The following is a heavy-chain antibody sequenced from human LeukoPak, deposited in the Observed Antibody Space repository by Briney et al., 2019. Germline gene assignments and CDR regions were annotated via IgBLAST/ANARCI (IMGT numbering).Heavy chain of an antibody. V-gene: IGHV1-8*02. CDR1: GYTFTGYY. J-gene: IGHJ4*02. CDR3: ARGGGWYSSSWYGY. D-gene: IGHD6-13*01. Sequence: GASVKVSCKASGYTFTGYYMHWVRQAPGQGLEWMGWINPNSGNTGYAQKFQGRVTMTRNTFISTAYMELSSLRSEDTAVYYCARGGGWYSSSWYGYWGQGTLVTVSS. CDR2: INPNSGNT.